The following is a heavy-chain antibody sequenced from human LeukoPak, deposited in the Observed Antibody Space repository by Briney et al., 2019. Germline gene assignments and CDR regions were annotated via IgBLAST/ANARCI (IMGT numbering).Heavy chain of an antibody. J-gene: IGHJ1*01. D-gene: IGHD6-13*01. Sequence: ASVKVSCKASGCTFTSYGISWVRQAPGQGLEWMGWISAYNGNTNYAQKLQGRVTMTTDTSTSTAYMELRSLRSDDTAVYYCARGSSSWYAGEYFQHWGQGTPVTVSS. V-gene: IGHV1-18*01. CDR3: ARGSSSWYAGEYFQH. CDR2: ISAYNGNT. CDR1: GCTFTSYG.